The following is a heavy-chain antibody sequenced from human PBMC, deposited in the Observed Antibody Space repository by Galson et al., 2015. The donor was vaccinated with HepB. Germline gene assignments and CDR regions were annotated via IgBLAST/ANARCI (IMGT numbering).Heavy chain of an antibody. CDR3: AKIMTTVTHFDY. J-gene: IGHJ4*02. V-gene: IGHV3-30*18. D-gene: IGHD4-17*01. CDR2: ISYDGSNK. CDR1: GFTFSSYG. Sequence: SLRLSCAASGFTFSSYGMHWVRQAPGKGLEWVAVISYDGSNKYYADSVKGRFTISRDNSKNTLYLQMNSLRAEDTAVYYCAKIMTTVTHFDYWGQGTLVTVSS.